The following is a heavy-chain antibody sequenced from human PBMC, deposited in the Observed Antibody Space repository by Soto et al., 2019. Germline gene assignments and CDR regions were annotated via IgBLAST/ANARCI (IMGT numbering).Heavy chain of an antibody. V-gene: IGHV3-23*01. Sequence: GGSLRLSCVASGFTFSPYAMSWVRQAPGKGLEWVSGISSSGDSTYYADSVKGRFTISRDNSKNMLYLQMSSLRADDTALYYCAKDPNGHYVGAFDMRGHGTMVTVSS. CDR2: ISSSGDST. J-gene: IGHJ3*02. CDR1: GFTFSPYA. CDR3: AKDPNGHYVGAFDM. D-gene: IGHD4-17*01.